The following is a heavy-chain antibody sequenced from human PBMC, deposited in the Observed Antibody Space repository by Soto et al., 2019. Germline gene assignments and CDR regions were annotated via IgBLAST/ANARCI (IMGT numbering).Heavy chain of an antibody. J-gene: IGHJ4*02. CDR1: GGSISSSNW. V-gene: IGHV4-4*02. CDR2: IYHSGST. CDR3: ARAVGRYGDRDY. Sequence: QVQLQESGPGLVKPSGTLSLTCAVSGGSISSSNWWSWVRQPPGKGLEWIGEIYHSGSTNYNPSLNSRVNISVDKSKNQFSRKLSSVTAADTAVYYCARAVGRYGDRDYWGQGTLVTVSS. D-gene: IGHD4-17*01.